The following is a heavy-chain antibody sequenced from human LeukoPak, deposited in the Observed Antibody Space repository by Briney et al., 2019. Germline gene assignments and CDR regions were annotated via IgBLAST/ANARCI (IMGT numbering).Heavy chain of an antibody. V-gene: IGHV4-39*07. CDR3: AKPSNYYGSATDAFDF. CDR2: IYYSGST. J-gene: IGHJ3*01. CDR1: GGSISSSYSY. Sequence: SETLSLTCTVAGGSISSSYSYWGWIRQPPGKGLEWIGNIYYSGSTYYNPSLKSRVTISVDTSKNHFSLKLNSVTAADTAVYYCAKPSNYYGSATDAFDFWGQGTMVTISS. D-gene: IGHD3-10*01.